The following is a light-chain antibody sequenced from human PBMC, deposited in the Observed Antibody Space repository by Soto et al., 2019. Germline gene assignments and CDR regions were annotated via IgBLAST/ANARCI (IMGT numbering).Light chain of an antibody. J-gene: IGLJ2*01. V-gene: IGLV1-47*01. Sequence: QSVLTQPPSASGTPGQRVTISCSGSNSNIGNKYVYWYQQLPGTAPKLVMYRNNHRPSGVPDRFSGSKSGTSASLAISGLRSEDEADYYCAAGDDGVGGPAFGGGTKVTVL. CDR1: NSNIGNKY. CDR3: AAGDDGVGGPA. CDR2: RNN.